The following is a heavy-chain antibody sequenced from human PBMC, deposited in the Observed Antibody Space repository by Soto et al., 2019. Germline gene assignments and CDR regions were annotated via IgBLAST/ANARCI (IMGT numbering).Heavy chain of an antibody. V-gene: IGHV1-18*01. CDR1: GYTFTSYG. CDR2: ISAYNGNT. CDR3: ARDTNSGGSCSP. D-gene: IGHD2-15*01. J-gene: IGHJ5*02. Sequence: ASVKVSCKASGYTFTSYGISWLRRAPGQGLEWMGWISAYNGNTNYAQKLQGRVTMTTDTSTSTAYMELRSLRSDDTAVYYCARDTNSGGSCSPWGQGTLVTVSS.